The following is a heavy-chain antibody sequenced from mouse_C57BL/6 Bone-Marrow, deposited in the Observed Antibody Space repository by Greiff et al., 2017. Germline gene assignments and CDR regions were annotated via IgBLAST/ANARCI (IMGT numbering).Heavy chain of an antibody. CDR1: GYTFTDYY. CDR3: ARGGWDDDY. D-gene: IGHD4-1*01. CDR2: IYPGSGNT. V-gene: IGHV1-76*01. J-gene: IGHJ2*01. Sequence: QVQLQQSGAELVRPGASVKLSCKASGYTFTDYYIKWVKQRPGQGLEWIARIYPGSGNTYYNEKFKGKATLTAEKSSSTAYMQLSSLTSEDSAVYFCARGGWDDDYWGQGTTLTVSS.